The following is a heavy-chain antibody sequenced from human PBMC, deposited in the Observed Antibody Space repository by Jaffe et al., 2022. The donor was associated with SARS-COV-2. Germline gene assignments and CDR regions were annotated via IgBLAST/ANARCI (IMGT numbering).Heavy chain of an antibody. Sequence: QVQLVESGGGVVQPGRSLRLSCAASGFTFSSYAMHWVRQAPGKGLEWVTFISYDGSNKYYADSVKGRFTISRDNSKNTLYLQMNSLRAEDTAVYYCARDWESYFDLWGRGTLVTVSS. V-gene: IGHV3-30*04. J-gene: IGHJ2*01. D-gene: IGHD1-26*01. CDR2: ISYDGSNK. CDR3: ARDWESYFDL. CDR1: GFTFSSYA.